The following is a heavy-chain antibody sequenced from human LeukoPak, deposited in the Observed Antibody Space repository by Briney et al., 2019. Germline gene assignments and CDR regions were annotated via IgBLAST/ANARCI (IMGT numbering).Heavy chain of an antibody. V-gene: IGHV3-21*01. J-gene: IGHJ3*02. D-gene: IGHD6-6*01. CDR3: ARVRIAARGWKAFDI. CDR1: GFTFSSYG. Sequence: PWGSLRLSCAASGFTFSSYGMHWVRQAPGKGLEWVSSISSSSSYIYYADSVKGRFTISRDNAKNSLYLQMNSLRAEDTAVYYCARVRIAARGWKAFDIWGQGTMVTVSS. CDR2: ISSSSSYI.